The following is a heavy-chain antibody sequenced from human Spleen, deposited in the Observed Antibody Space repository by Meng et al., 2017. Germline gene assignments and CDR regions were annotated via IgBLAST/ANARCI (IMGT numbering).Heavy chain of an antibody. CDR1: GGSISTSGYY. J-gene: IGHJ5*02. Sequence: QPQLQESGPGLVKPSEALSLTFCGSGGSISTSGYYWGWIRQPPGKGLEWIGSIGHSGFTYYTPSLKSRVTVSIDTSRNQFSLWLTSVTAADTAVYYCVRSSGWVKTGFDPWGQGTLVTVSS. CDR2: IGHSGFT. V-gene: IGHV4-39*01. CDR3: VRSSGWVKTGFDP. D-gene: IGHD6-19*01.